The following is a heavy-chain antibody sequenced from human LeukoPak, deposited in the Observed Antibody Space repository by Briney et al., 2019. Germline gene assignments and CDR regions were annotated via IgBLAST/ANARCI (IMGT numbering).Heavy chain of an antibody. D-gene: IGHD5-24*01. CDR3: TTACRDGYNCFDY. Sequence: PGGSLRLSCAASGFTFSSAWMSWVRQAPGKGLEWVGRIKSKTDGGTTDYAAPVKGRFTISRDDSKNTLYLQMNSLKTEDTAVYYCTTACRDGYNCFDYWGQGTLVTVSS. V-gene: IGHV3-15*01. CDR2: IKSKTDGGTT. CDR1: GFTFSSAW. J-gene: IGHJ4*02.